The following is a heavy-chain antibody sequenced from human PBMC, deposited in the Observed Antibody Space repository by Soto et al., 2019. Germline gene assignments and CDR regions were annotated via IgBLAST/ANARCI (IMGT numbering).Heavy chain of an antibody. D-gene: IGHD2-15*01. CDR2: INSDGSST. J-gene: IGHJ4*02. V-gene: IGHV3-74*01. Sequence: GGSLRLSCAASGFTFSSYWMHWVRQAPGKGLVWVSRINSDGSSTSYADSVKGRFTISRDNAKNTLYLQMNSLRAEDTAVYYCARAYIGYCSGGSCEHFDYWGQGTLVTVSS. CDR1: GFTFSSYW. CDR3: ARAYIGYCSGGSCEHFDY.